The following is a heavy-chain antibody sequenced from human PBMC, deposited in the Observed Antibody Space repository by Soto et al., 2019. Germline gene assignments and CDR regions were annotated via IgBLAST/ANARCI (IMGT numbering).Heavy chain of an antibody. Sequence: ASVKVSCKASGYTFTSYGISWVRQAPGQGLEWMGWISAYNGNTNYAQKLQGRVTMTTDTSTSTAYMELRSLRSDDTAVYYCASSVRVVVQAAISPQYYYYGMDVWGQGTTVTVSS. J-gene: IGHJ6*02. D-gene: IGHD2-2*01. V-gene: IGHV1-18*01. CDR3: ASSVRVVVQAAISPQYYYYGMDV. CDR2: ISAYNGNT. CDR1: GYTFTSYG.